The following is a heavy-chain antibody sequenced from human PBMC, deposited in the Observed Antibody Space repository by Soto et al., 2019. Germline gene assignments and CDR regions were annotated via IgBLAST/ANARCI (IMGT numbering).Heavy chain of an antibody. CDR3: ARSRELHSEDFDY. CDR2: IWYDGSNK. D-gene: IGHD1-26*01. V-gene: IGHV3-33*01. Sequence: QVQLVESGGGVVQPGRSLRLSCAASGFTFSSYGMHWVRQAPGKGQEWVAVIWYDGSNKYYADSVKGRFTISRDNSKNTLYLQMNSLRAEDTAVYYCARSRELHSEDFDYWGQGTLVTVSS. CDR1: GFTFSSYG. J-gene: IGHJ4*02.